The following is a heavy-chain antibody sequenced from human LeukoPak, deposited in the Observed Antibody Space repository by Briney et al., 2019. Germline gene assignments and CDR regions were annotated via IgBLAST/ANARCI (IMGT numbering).Heavy chain of an antibody. CDR3: TTAPSVYEYMNGWHLDY. CDR1: GFTFNYAW. V-gene: IGHV3-15*01. Sequence: PGGSLRLSCAASGFTFNYAWMSWVCQAPGKGLEWVGSIKSKTDGETTDYTARVTVRVAISRDDSKNTLYLQMTSVKTEDKALNYCTTAPSVYEYMNGWHLDYWGQGALVTVSS. D-gene: IGHD6-19*01. CDR2: IKSKTDGETT. J-gene: IGHJ4*02.